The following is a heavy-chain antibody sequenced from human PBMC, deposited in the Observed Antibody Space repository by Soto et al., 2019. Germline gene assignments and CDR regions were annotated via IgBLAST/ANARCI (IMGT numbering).Heavy chain of an antibody. CDR1: GFAFSTYA. V-gene: IGHV3-23*01. D-gene: IGHD1-26*01. Sequence: EVQLLESGGGLVPPGGSLRLSCVDSGFAFSTYAMSWVRQAPGKGLEWVSGITKSDGSTYYADSVKGRYTISRDNSKNTLFLQMERLRAEDTADYYCAPLGEWELLSFDSWGQGTLVTVSS. J-gene: IGHJ4*02. CDR2: ITKSDGST. CDR3: APLGEWELLSFDS.